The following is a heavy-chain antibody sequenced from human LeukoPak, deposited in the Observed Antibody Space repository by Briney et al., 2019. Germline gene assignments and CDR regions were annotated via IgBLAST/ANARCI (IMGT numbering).Heavy chain of an antibody. D-gene: IGHD1-14*01. CDR1: GASISSTAYY. J-gene: IGHJ4*02. CDR3: TRGFYHAKSGY. V-gene: IGHV4-39*01. CDR2: IHFSGTI. Sequence: SETLSLTCTVSGASISSTAYYWGWSRQPPGKGLEWLGMIHFSGTIHNNPSLMSRVTISVDTSKNQPALKLTSVTAADTAVYYCTRGFYHAKSGYWGQGTLVTVSS.